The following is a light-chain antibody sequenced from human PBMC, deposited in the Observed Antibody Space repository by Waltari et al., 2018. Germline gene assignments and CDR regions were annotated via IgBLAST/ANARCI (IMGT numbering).Light chain of an antibody. CDR1: NIETES. V-gene: IGLV3-21*02. Sequence: SIMLSQPPSMSVAPGQTARITCGGDNIETESVPWYQQRPGQAPRVILYDDSARPSGIPRRFSGSNSGNTATLTITRVEAGDEADYYCQLWDTSNDRVVFGGGT. J-gene: IGLJ3*02. CDR2: DDS. CDR3: QLWDTSNDRVV.